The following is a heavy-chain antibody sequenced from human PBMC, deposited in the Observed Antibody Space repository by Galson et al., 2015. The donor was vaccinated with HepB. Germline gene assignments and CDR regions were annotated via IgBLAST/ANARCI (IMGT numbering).Heavy chain of an antibody. V-gene: IGHV3-30*18. Sequence: SLRLSCAASGFTFSSYGMHWVRQAPGKGLEWVAVISYDGSNKYYADSVKGRFTISRDNSKNTLYLQMNSLRAEDTAVYYCAKINLMVYATDDAFDIWGQGTMVTVSS. CDR2: ISYDGSNK. J-gene: IGHJ3*02. D-gene: IGHD2-8*01. CDR1: GFTFSSYG. CDR3: AKINLMVYATDDAFDI.